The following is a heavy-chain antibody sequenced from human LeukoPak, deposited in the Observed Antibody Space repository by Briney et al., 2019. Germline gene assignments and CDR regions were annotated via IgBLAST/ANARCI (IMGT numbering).Heavy chain of an antibody. CDR3: ASPDYYDSSGYSPGVGY. V-gene: IGHV5-51*01. CDR2: ICPGDSDT. D-gene: IGHD3-22*01. CDR1: GYSFTSYW. Sequence: GESLKISCKGSGYSFTSYWIGGVRQLPAKGLEWLGIICPGDSDTRYSPSFQGQVTILADKSISTAYLQWSSLKASDTAMYYCASPDYYDSSGYSPGVGYWGQGTLVTVSS. J-gene: IGHJ4*02.